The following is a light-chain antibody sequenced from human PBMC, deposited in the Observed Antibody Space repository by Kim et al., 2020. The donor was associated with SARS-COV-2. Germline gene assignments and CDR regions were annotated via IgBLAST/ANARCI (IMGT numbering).Light chain of an antibody. J-gene: IGKJ5*01. CDR1: QSVSRF. Sequence: EIVLTQSPATLSLSPGESATLSCRASQSVSRFLAWYQQKPGQAPRLLIFDASNRATGIPARFSGSGSGTDFTLTISSLQPEDFAVYYCQQRTNWPVTFGQGTRLEIK. V-gene: IGKV3-11*01. CDR3: QQRTNWPVT. CDR2: DAS.